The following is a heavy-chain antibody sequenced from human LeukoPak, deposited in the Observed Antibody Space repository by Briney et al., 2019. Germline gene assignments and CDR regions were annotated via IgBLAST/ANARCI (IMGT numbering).Heavy chain of an antibody. CDR3: AAGFYDSSGYYYFDY. V-gene: IGHV4-59*01. J-gene: IGHJ4*02. CDR2: ISNSGST. CDR1: GGSISSYY. D-gene: IGHD3-22*01. Sequence: PSETLSLTCTVSGGSISSYYRSWIRQPLGEGLEWIGYISNSGSTNYNPSLKSRVTISVDTSKNQFSLKLSSVTAADTAVYYCAAGFYDSSGYYYFDYWGQGTLVTVSS.